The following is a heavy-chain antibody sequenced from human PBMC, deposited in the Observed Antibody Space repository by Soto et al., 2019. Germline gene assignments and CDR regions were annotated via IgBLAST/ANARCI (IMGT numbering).Heavy chain of an antibody. D-gene: IGHD6-19*01. CDR1: GFTFSSYG. CDR2: ISYDGSNK. Sequence: QVQLVESGGGVVQPGRSLRLSCAASGFTFSSYGMHWVRQAPGKGLEWVAVISYDGSNKYYADSVKGRFTISRDNSKNTLYLQMNSLRAEDTAVYYCAKSFGGSGWYLGGYGMDVW. CDR3: AKSFGGSGWYLGGYGMDV. V-gene: IGHV3-30*18. J-gene: IGHJ6*01.